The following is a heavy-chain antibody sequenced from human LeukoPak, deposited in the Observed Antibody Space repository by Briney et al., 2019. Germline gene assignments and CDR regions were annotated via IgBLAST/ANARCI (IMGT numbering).Heavy chain of an antibody. CDR3: ARGQRDILTGYQNDWFDP. D-gene: IGHD3-9*01. Sequence: SETLSLTCTVPGGSISSYYWSWIRQPPGKGLEWIGYIYYSGSTNYNPSLKSRVTISVDTSKNHFSLKLSSVTAADTAVYYCARGQRDILTGYQNDWFDPWGQGTLVTVSS. V-gene: IGHV4-59*01. CDR1: GGSISSYY. CDR2: IYYSGST. J-gene: IGHJ5*02.